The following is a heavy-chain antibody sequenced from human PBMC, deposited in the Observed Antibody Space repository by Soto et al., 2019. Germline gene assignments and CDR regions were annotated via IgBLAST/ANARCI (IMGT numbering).Heavy chain of an antibody. CDR3: ARASDLYYWVAP. V-gene: IGHV3-48*01. CDR2: ISSNSATI. Sequence: EVQLVESGGGLVQPGGSLRLSCAASGFTFSSYSMNWVRQAPGKGLEWVAYISSNSATIYYADSVKGRFTISRDNAKKPLYLQMNSPRAEDTAVYYCARASDLYYWVAPWGQGTLVHVSS. CDR1: GFTFSSYS. D-gene: IGHD1-26*01. J-gene: IGHJ5*02.